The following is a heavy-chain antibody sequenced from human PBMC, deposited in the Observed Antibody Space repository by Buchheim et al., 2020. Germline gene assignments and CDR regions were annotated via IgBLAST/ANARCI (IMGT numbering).Heavy chain of an antibody. D-gene: IGHD2-21*01. J-gene: IGHJ4*02. CDR2: YLGDGHDK. Sequence: QVQLVESGGGVVQPGESLRLSCAASGFTFNTYVMHWVRQAPGKGLEWVADYLGDGHDKHYPESVKGRFIISRDNSKNTLYLEISGLRADDTAMYYCAREGGSSGHCGYFDLWGQGAL. CDR1: GFTFNTYV. V-gene: IGHV3-30*15. CDR3: AREGGSSGHCGYFDL.